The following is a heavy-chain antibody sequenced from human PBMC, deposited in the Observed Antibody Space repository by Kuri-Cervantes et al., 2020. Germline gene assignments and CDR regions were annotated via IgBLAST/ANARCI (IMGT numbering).Heavy chain of an antibody. V-gene: IGHV3-23*01. J-gene: IGHJ4*02. CDR1: GFTFSSYG. CDR3: AKELDIVATATIDY. Sequence: GGSLRLSCVVFGFTFSSYGMHWVRQAPGKGLEWVAYISSSGSTIYYADSVKGRFTISRDNSKNTLYLQMNSLRAEDTAVYYCAKELDIVATATIDYWGQGTLDTVSS. D-gene: IGHD5-12*01. CDR2: ISSSGSTI.